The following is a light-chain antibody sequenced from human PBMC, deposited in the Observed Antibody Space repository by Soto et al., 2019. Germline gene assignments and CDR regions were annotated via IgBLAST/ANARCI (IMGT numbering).Light chain of an antibody. CDR3: HQFGSSPPRT. CDR1: QSVSSTS. V-gene: IGKV3-20*01. CDR2: AAS. Sequence: EIVLTQSPGTLSLSPGERATLSCRASQSVSSTSLAWYQHKSGQPPRLPIYAASRRATGIPDRFSGSGSGTDFTLTISRLEPEDFAVYYCHQFGSSPPRTFGQGTKVEIK. J-gene: IGKJ1*01.